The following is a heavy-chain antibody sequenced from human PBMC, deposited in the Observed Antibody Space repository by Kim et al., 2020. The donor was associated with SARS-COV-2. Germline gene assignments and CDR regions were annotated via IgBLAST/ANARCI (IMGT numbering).Heavy chain of an antibody. V-gene: IGHV4-38-2*02. Sequence: SETLSLTCTVSGYSISSGYYWGWIRQPPGKGLEWIGSIYHSGSTYYNPSLKSRVTISVDTSKNQFSLKLSSVTAADTAVYYCARSRSYYNYYFDYWGQGTLVTVSS. CDR3: ARSRSYYNYYFDY. J-gene: IGHJ4*02. CDR1: GYSISSGYY. CDR2: IYHSGST. D-gene: IGHD1-26*01.